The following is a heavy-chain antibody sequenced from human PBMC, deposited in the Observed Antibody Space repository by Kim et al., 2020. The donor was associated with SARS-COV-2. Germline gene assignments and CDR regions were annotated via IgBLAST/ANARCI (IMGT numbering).Heavy chain of an antibody. CDR2: ISWNSGSI. D-gene: IGHD6-13*01. CDR3: SAAAATGWYFDL. V-gene: IGHV3-9*01. Sequence: GGSLRLSCAASGFTFDDYAMHWVRQAPGKGLEWVSGISWNSGSIGYADSVKGRFTISRDNAKNSLYLQMNSLRAEDTALYYCSAAAATGWYFDLWGRGTLVTVSS. J-gene: IGHJ2*01. CDR1: GFTFDDYA.